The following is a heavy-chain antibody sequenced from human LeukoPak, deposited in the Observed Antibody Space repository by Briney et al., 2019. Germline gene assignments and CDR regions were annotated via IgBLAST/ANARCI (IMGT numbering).Heavy chain of an antibody. CDR1: GGSVSSSSYY. D-gene: IGHD1-26*01. J-gene: IGHJ4*02. Sequence: SETLSLTCTVSGGSVSSSSYYCSWIQQPPWKGLEWIGYIYYSGSTNYNPSLKSRVTISVDTSKNQLSLKVSSVTAADTAVYYCARALSGSYSPFDYLGQGTLVTVSS. V-gene: IGHV4-61*01. CDR2: IYYSGST. CDR3: ARALSGSYSPFDY.